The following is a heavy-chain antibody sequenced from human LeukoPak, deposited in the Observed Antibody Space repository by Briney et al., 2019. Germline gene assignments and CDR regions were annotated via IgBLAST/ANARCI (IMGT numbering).Heavy chain of an antibody. V-gene: IGHV3-23*01. CDR3: AKATVASSSSNWFDP. D-gene: IGHD4-11*01. Sequence: GGSLRLSCAASGFPLSSYAMSWVRQAPGKGLEWVSGISGSNNSTYYADSEKGRFTISRDNSKNTLYLLMNSLRAEDTAVYYCAKATVASSSSNWFDPWGQGTLVTVSS. CDR1: GFPLSSYA. J-gene: IGHJ5*02. CDR2: ISGSNNST.